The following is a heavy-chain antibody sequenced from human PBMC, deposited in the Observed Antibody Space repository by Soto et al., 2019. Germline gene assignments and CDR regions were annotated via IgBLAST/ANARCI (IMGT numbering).Heavy chain of an antibody. CDR2: ISDSSAYI. V-gene: IGHV3-21*01. D-gene: IGHD3-22*01. CDR1: GFTFNIYS. Sequence: PGGSLRLSCVASGFTFNIYSMNWVRQAPGKGLEWVSSISDSSAYIFYADSVKGRFTISRDNAKNSLYLQMSSLRAEDTAVYYCAKDEYYYRSSGSYYQPFAFDIWGQGTMVTVSS. J-gene: IGHJ3*02. CDR3: AKDEYYYRSSGSYYQPFAFDI.